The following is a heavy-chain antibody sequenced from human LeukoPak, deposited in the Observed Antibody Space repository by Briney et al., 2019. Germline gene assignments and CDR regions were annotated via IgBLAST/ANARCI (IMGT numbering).Heavy chain of an antibody. D-gene: IGHD3-10*01. CDR2: IYPGDSDT. Sequence: GESLQISCKGSGYSFTSYWIGWVRQMPGKGLEWMGIIYPGDSDTRYSPSFQGQVTISADRSISTAYLQWSSLKASDTAMYYCARQTIPDYYGSGSYYDGWGQGTLVTVSS. V-gene: IGHV5-51*01. J-gene: IGHJ4*02. CDR1: GYSFTSYW. CDR3: ARQTIPDYYGSGSYYDG.